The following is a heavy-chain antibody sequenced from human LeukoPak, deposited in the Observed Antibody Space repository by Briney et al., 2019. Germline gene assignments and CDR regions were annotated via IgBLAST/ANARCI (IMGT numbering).Heavy chain of an antibody. CDR3: AKVWAYYYDSSGYDDAFDI. Sequence: GGSLRLSCAASGFTFGVYGMHWVRQAPGKGLDWVATIGHDGTQTWYADSVKGRFTISRDNSKNTLYLQMNSLRAEDTAVYYCAKVWAYYYDSSGYDDAFDIWGQGTMVTVSS. CDR2: IGHDGTQT. J-gene: IGHJ3*02. D-gene: IGHD3-22*01. V-gene: IGHV3-30*02. CDR1: GFTFGVYG.